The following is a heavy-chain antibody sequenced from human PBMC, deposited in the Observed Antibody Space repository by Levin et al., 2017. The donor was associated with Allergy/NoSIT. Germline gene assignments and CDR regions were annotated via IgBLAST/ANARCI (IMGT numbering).Heavy chain of an antibody. V-gene: IGHV3-30*18. CDR2: ISYDGSNK. D-gene: IGHD3-22*01. Sequence: GESLKISCAASGFTFSSYGMHWVRQAPGKGLEWVAVISYDGSNKYYADSVKGRFTISRDNSKNTLYLQMNSLRAEDTAVYYCAKLPPSYYDSSGYYLRDAFDIWGQGTMVTVSS. CDR1: GFTFSSYG. J-gene: IGHJ3*02. CDR3: AKLPPSYYDSSGYYLRDAFDI.